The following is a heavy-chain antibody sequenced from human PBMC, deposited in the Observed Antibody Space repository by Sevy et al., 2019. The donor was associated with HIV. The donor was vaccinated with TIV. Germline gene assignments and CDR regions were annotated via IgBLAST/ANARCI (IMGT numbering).Heavy chain of an antibody. V-gene: IGHV3-30-3*01. CDR1: GFTFSSYA. CDR3: ARDLDHRHSYYYYGMDV. Sequence: GGSLRLSCAASGFTFSSYAMHWVRQAPGKGLEWVAVISYDGSNKYYADSVKGRFTISRDNSKNTLYLQMNSLRAEDTALYYCARDLDHRHSYYYYGMDVWGQGTTVTVSS. J-gene: IGHJ6*02. CDR2: ISYDGSNK.